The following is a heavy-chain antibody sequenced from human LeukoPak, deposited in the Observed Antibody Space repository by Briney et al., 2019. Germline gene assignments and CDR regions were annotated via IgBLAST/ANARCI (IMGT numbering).Heavy chain of an antibody. D-gene: IGHD2-2*01. CDR1: GGSISSYY. CDR3: AREGPYCSSTSCRGLNWFDP. J-gene: IGHJ5*02. CDR2: IYYSGST. Sequence: SETLSLTCTVSGGSISSYYWSWIRQPPGKGLEWIGYIYYSGSTNYNPSLKSRVTISVDMSKNQFSLKLSSVTAADTAVYYCAREGPYCSSTSCRGLNWFDPWGQGTLVTVSS. V-gene: IGHV4-59*01.